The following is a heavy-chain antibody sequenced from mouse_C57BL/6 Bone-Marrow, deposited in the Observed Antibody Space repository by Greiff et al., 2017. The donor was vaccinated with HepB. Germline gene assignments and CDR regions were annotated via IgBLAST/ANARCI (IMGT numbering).Heavy chain of an antibody. CDR1: GYTFTSYW. J-gene: IGHJ1*03. D-gene: IGHD2-10*01. CDR2: IYPGSGST. Sequence: VQLQQPGAELVKPGASVKMSCKASGYTFTSYWITWVKQRPGQGLEWIGDIYPGSGSTNYNEKFKSKATLTVDTSSSTAYMQLSSLTSEDSAVYYCARPYYGNYGGYFDVWGTGTTVTVAS. V-gene: IGHV1-55*01. CDR3: ARPYYGNYGGYFDV.